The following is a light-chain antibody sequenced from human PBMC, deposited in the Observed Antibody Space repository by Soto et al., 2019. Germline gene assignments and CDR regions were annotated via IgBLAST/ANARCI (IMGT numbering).Light chain of an antibody. Sequence: DIQMTQSPSSLSALVGDRVTITCRASQSISGSLNWYQSKPGNAPKLLIYGAFTLHRGVPSRCSGSGSGTDYTLTISNLQLEDFASYYCQQTYRTPLTFGGGTKVDIK. CDR2: GAF. V-gene: IGKV1-39*01. CDR3: QQTYRTPLT. J-gene: IGKJ4*01. CDR1: QSISGS.